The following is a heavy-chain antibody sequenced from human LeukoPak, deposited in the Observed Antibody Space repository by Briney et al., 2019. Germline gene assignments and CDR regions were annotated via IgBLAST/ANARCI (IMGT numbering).Heavy chain of an antibody. J-gene: IGHJ6*02. D-gene: IGHD3-10*01. CDR2: IYYSGST. CDR3: ARDLPLHYYGSDLYGMDV. Sequence: SETLSLTCTVSGGSVSSSSYYWGCIRQPPGKGLEWIGSIYYSGSTYYNPSLKSRLTISVDTSKNQFSLKLSSVTAADTAVYCCARDLPLHYYGSDLYGMDVWGQGTTVTVSS. CDR1: GGSVSSSSYY. V-gene: IGHV4-39*07.